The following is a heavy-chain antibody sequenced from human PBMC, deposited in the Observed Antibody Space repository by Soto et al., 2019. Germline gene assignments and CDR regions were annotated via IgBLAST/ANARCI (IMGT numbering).Heavy chain of an antibody. D-gene: IGHD3-10*01. J-gene: IGHJ6*02. CDR2: IYHDGST. Sequence: SETLSLTCAVSGASISSYYWSWIRQPPGKGLEWIAYIYHDGSTNWNPSLKSRITVSVDTSKNQFSLKLSSVTAADTAVYYCARVFGFGGMDVWGQGTTVTVSS. CDR3: ARVFGFGGMDV. CDR1: GASISSYY. V-gene: IGHV4-59*12.